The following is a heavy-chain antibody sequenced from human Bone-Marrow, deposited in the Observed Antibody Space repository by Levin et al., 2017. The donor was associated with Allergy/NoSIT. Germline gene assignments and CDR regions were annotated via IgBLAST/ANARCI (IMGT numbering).Heavy chain of an antibody. CDR2: ISSTGST. J-gene: IGHJ2*01. CDR1: GASITDYF. CDR3: ARSKGVAVAELFADWYFDL. Sequence: PSETLSLTCTVSGASITDYFWSWIRQSPGKGLEYIGYISSTGSTNYNPSLKSRVTMSVDTSKNHFSLKLPSVSAADTALYFCARSKGVAVAELFADWYFDLWGRGSLVRVSS. D-gene: IGHD6-19*01. V-gene: IGHV4-59*01.